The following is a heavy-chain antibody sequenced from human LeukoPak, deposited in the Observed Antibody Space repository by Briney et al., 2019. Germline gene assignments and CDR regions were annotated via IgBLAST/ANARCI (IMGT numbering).Heavy chain of an antibody. Sequence: ASVKVSCKASGYTFTSYAMHWVRQAPGQRLEWMAWINAGNGKTKYSQKFQGRVTITRDTSASTAYMELSSLRSEDTAVYYCATSTYYYDSSGYYWYYYYGMDVWGQGTTVTVSS. D-gene: IGHD3-22*01. CDR3: ATSTYYYDSSGYYWYYYYGMDV. CDR2: INAGNGKT. V-gene: IGHV1-3*01. J-gene: IGHJ6*02. CDR1: GYTFTSYA.